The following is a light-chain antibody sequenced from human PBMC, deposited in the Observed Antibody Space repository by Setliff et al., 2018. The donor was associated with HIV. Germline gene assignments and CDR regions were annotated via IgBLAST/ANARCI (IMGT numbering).Light chain of an antibody. V-gene: IGLV2-14*02. CDR2: QAS. CDR1: SGDVGRYNL. J-gene: IGLJ1*01. Sequence: QSVLTQPASVSGSPGQSVTISCTGTSGDVGRYNLVSWYQQQPGKPPKLMIYQASKRPSGVSNRFSGSKSGNTASLTISGLQAEDEAAYYCSSYRSSDTLVFGTGTKVTVL. CDR3: SSYRSSDTLV.